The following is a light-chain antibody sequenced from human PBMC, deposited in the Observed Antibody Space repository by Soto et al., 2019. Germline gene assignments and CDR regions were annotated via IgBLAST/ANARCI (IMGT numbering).Light chain of an antibody. J-gene: IGKJ1*01. CDR3: HQYDSWT. CDR1: QSFNSIY. Sequence: EIVLTQSPGTLSLSPGERATLSCRASQSFNSIYLAWYQQKPGQAPRLLIYGASSRATGIPDRFSGSGSGTDFTLTISRLEPEDFAVYYCHQYDSWTFGQGTNVEI. V-gene: IGKV3-20*01. CDR2: GAS.